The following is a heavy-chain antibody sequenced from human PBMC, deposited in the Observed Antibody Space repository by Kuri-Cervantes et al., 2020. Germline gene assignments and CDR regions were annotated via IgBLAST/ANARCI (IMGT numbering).Heavy chain of an antibody. D-gene: IGHD6-19*01. CDR1: GFTLSTYW. CDR3: ARDRGSSGWYEMDY. V-gene: IGHV3-7*01. J-gene: IGHJ4*01. CDR2: IKQDGSDK. Sequence: GGSLRLSCAASGFTLSTYWMSWVRQAPGKGLEWVANIKQDGSDKYYVDSVKGRFTISRDNAKNSLYLQMNSLRAEDSAVYYCARDRGSSGWYEMDYWGQGTLVTVSS.